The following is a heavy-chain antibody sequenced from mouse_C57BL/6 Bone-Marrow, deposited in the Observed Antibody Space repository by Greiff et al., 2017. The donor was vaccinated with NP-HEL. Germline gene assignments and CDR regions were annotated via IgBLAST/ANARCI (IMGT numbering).Heavy chain of an antibody. CDR2: IWTGGGT. CDR1: GFSLTSYA. D-gene: IGHD1-1*01. J-gene: IGHJ4*01. Sequence: QVQLKESGPGLVAPSQSLSITCTVSGFSLTSYAISWVRQPPGKGLEWLGVIWTGGGTNNNLALQSRLSISKDNSKSQVFLKMNSLQTDDTARYYCARNPPPYGSSVYYAMDYWGQGTSVTVSS. V-gene: IGHV2-9-1*01. CDR3: ARNPPPYGSSVYYAMDY.